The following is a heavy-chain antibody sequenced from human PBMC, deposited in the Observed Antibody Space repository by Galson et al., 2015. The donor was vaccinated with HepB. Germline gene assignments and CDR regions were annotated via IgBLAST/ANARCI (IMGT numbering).Heavy chain of an antibody. CDR1: GGSISGSTHY. Sequence: TLSLTCTVSGGSISGSTHYWAWIRQPPGKGLEWIGNIYNSGNTYYNPSLKSRVTISVDTSKNEFSLKLSSVTAADTAVYYCARDDANYDIDVWGQGTTVTVSS. CDR2: IYNSGNT. J-gene: IGHJ6*02. CDR3: ARDDANYDIDV. V-gene: IGHV4-39*07.